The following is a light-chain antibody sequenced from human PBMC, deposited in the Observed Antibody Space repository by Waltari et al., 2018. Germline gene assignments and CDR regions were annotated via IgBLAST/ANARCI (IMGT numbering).Light chain of an antibody. V-gene: IGLV1-51*01. J-gene: IGLJ2*01. CDR2: DNY. Sequence: QSVLTQPPSVSAAPGQKVTISCSGSSSNIGNYFVFWYHQLPGATPKLLIDDNYKRPSGFHGRFSAAKSRTSATLDITGLQIGDETDYYCATWDNSLTAVVFVGGTKLTVL. CDR3: ATWDNSLTAVV. CDR1: SSNIGNYF.